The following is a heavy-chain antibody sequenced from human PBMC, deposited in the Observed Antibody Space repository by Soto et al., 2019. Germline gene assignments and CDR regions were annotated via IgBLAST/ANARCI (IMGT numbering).Heavy chain of an antibody. V-gene: IGHV1-8*01. CDR1: GYTFTTYD. J-gene: IGHJ6*02. Sequence: QVQLVQSGAEVRKPGASVKVSCKASGYTFTTYDINWVRQATGQGLEWMGWMNPNSGNTVYAQKFQGRVTMTRNTSITTAYMELTSLTSDDEAAYDCARSHYYCCRDVWGQGTTVTVSS. CDR3: ARSHYYCCRDV. CDR2: MNPNSGNT.